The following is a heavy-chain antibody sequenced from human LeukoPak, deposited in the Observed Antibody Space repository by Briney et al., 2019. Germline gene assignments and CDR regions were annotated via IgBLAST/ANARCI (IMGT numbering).Heavy chain of an antibody. J-gene: IGHJ4*02. V-gene: IGHV1-46*01. Sequence: ASVKVSCKTSGYTFTTYYMHWVRQAPGQGLEWMGIINPSGGSTNYAQKFRGRVTMTRDTSTSTFCMELSGLRSEDTAVYYCARGYYDSTGDYWGQGTLVTVSS. CDR3: ARGYYDSTGDY. CDR1: GYTFTTYY. D-gene: IGHD3-22*01. CDR2: INPSGGST.